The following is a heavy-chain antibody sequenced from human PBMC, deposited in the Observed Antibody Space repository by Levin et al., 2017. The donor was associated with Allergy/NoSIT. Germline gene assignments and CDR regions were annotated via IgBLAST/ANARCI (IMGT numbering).Heavy chain of an antibody. CDR3: ARVHYDYVWGSYRPNWFDP. Sequence: SETLSLTCAVYGGSFSGYYWSWIRQPPGKGLEWIGEINHSGSTNYNPSLKSRVTISVDTSKNQFSLKLSSVTAADTAVYYCARVHYDYVWGSYRPNWFDPWGQGTLVTVSS. J-gene: IGHJ5*02. D-gene: IGHD3-16*02. CDR2: INHSGST. V-gene: IGHV4-34*01. CDR1: GGSFSGYY.